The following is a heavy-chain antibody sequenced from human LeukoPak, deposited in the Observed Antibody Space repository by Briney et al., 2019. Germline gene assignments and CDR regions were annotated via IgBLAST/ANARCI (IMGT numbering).Heavy chain of an antibody. Sequence: PGGSLRLSCAASGFTFSTYWMHWVRQAPGKGLVWVSRINSDGSSTNYADSVKGRFTISRDNSKNTLYLQMNSLRAEDTAVYYCARVGDGYNSDYWGQGTLVTVSS. V-gene: IGHV3-74*01. CDR1: GFTFSTYW. J-gene: IGHJ4*02. CDR2: INSDGSST. CDR3: ARVGDGYNSDY. D-gene: IGHD5-24*01.